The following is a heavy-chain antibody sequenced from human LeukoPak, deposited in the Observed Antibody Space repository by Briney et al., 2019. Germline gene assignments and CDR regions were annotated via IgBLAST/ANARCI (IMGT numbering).Heavy chain of an antibody. CDR1: GFTLSSYE. Sequence: GGSLRHSCAASGFTLSSYEMNWVRQAPGKGLEWVSYISRSGSTIYYADSVKSRFTISRDNAKNSLYLQMNSLRAEDTAVYYCARDSVDSSSWYFDSWGQGTLVTVSS. V-gene: IGHV3-48*03. D-gene: IGHD6-13*01. J-gene: IGHJ4*02. CDR3: ARDSVDSSSWYFDS. CDR2: ISRSGSTI.